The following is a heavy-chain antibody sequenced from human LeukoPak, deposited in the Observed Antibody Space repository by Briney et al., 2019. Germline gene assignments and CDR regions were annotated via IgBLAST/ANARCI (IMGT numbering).Heavy chain of an antibody. V-gene: IGHV3-30*02. CDR3: VRDRDWAFDY. J-gene: IGHJ4*02. CDR2: VRSDGSDK. D-gene: IGHD2-21*02. Sequence: GGSLTLSCGASGFTFTYYGMHWVRQAPGKGLEWVTFVRSDGSDKYYADSVKGRFTFSRDNSKNTVYPQMNSLRPEDTAVYYCVRDRDWAFDYWGQGSLVTVSS. CDR1: GFTFTYYG.